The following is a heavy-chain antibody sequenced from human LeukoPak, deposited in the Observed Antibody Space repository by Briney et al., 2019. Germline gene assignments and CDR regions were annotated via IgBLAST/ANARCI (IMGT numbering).Heavy chain of an antibody. CDR1: GYTFTGYY. Sequence: ASVKVSCKASGYTFTGYYMHWVRQAPGQGLEWMGWINPNSGGTNYAQKFQGRVTMTRDTSISTAYMELSRLRSDDTAVYYCARDAPPSTYYYGSGSDDYYYGMDVWGQGTTVTLSS. J-gene: IGHJ6*02. CDR2: INPNSGGT. CDR3: ARDAPPSTYYYGSGSDDYYYGMDV. D-gene: IGHD3-10*01. V-gene: IGHV1-2*02.